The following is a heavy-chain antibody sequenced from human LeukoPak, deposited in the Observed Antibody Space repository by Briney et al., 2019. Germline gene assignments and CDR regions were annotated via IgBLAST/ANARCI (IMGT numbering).Heavy chain of an antibody. J-gene: IGHJ4*02. Sequence: GASVKVSCKASGYTFTGYYMHWVRQAPGQGLEWMGWINPNSGGTNYAQKFQGRVTMTRNTSISTAYMELSSLRSEDTAVYYCARDIYGSGSYPSVDYWGQGTLVTVSS. D-gene: IGHD3-10*01. CDR3: ARDIYGSGSYPSVDY. CDR2: INPNSGGT. CDR1: GYTFTGYY. V-gene: IGHV1-2*02.